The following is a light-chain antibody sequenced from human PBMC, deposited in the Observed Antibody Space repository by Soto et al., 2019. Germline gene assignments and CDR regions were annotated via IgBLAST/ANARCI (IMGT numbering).Light chain of an antibody. J-gene: IGKJ1*01. CDR3: RQYGSSPWT. Sequence: EIVLTQSPGTLSLSPGERATLSCRASQSVSSNFLAWYQQKPGQAPRLLIYGASSRATGIPDRFSGSGSGTDFTLTISRLEPEEFAVYYCRQYGSSPWTFGQGTKVEIK. CDR2: GAS. V-gene: IGKV3-20*01. CDR1: QSVSSNF.